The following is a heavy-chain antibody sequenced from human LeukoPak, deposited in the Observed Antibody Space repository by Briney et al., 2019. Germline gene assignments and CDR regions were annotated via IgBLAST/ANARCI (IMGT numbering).Heavy chain of an antibody. CDR3: ARGLKSPLYNWNYFDY. CDR1: GGSFSGYY. Sequence: SETLSLTCAVYGGSFSGYYWSWIRQPPGKGLEWIGEINHSGSTNYNPSLKSRVTISVDTSKNQFSLKLSSVTAADTAVYYCARGLKSPLYNWNYFDYWGQGTLVTVSS. V-gene: IGHV4-34*01. J-gene: IGHJ4*02. CDR2: INHSGST. D-gene: IGHD1-20*01.